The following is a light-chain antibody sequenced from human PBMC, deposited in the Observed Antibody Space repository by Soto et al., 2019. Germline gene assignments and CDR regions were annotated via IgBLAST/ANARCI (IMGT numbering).Light chain of an antibody. CDR1: QSVASGH. J-gene: IGKJ5*01. Sequence: ILLTQSPGTLSLSPGERATLSCRASQSVASGHLAWYRQTPGQAPSLLVSDASSRATGIPERFSGSASGTDFTLTISRLEPEDSEMYYCQQYGTEPITFGQGTRLEIK. V-gene: IGKV3-20*01. CDR2: DAS. CDR3: QQYGTEPIT.